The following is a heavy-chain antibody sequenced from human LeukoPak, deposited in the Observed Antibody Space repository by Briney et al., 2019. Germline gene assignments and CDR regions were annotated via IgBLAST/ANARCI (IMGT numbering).Heavy chain of an antibody. Sequence: GGSLRLSCAASGFTFSSYWMSWVRQAPGRGLEWVAVISYDGSNKYYADSVKGRFTISRDNSKNTLYLQMNSLRAEDTAVYYCHTFGGVIVADDYWGQGTLVTVSS. CDR1: GFTFSSYW. V-gene: IGHV3-30*03. J-gene: IGHJ4*02. CDR2: ISYDGSNK. CDR3: HTFGGVIVADDY. D-gene: IGHD3-16*02.